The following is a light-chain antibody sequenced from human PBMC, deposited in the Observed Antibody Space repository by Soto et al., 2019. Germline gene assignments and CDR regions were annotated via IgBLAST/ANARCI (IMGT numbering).Light chain of an antibody. CDR2: EVT. V-gene: IGLV2-14*01. J-gene: IGLJ3*02. CDR1: SSDVGAYNY. Sequence: QSVLTQPASVSGSPGQSITISCTGTSSDVGAYNYVSWYQQHPGKAPKVLIYEVTTRPSGVSNRFSGSKSGNTASLTISGLQAEDEADYFCSSYTTTSTLGVFGGGTKLTVL. CDR3: SSYTTTSTLGV.